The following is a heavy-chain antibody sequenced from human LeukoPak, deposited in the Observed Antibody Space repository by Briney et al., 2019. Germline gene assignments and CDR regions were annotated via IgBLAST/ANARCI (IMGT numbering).Heavy chain of an antibody. CDR2: ISWNSGSI. Sequence: GRSLRLSCAASGFTFDDYAMHWVRQAPGKGLGWVSGISWNSGSIGYADSVRGRFTISRDNAKSSLYLQMNSLRAEDTAVYYCARDDSTGWYSLDWGLGTLVTVSS. CDR1: GFTFDDYA. CDR3: ARDDSTGWYSLD. J-gene: IGHJ4*02. V-gene: IGHV3-9*01. D-gene: IGHD6-19*01.